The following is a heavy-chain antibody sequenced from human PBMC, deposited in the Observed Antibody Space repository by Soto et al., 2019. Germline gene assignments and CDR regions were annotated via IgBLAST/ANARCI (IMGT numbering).Heavy chain of an antibody. CDR2: IIPMFGTT. V-gene: IGHV1-69*01. J-gene: IGHJ6*02. Sequence: QVQLVQSGAEVKKPGSSVKVSCKASGGTFNSYAIAWVRQAPGQGLEWMGGIIPMFGTTNYAQKFQGRVWMIADYSTTTAHMVLSSLITEETANYYWAIYYTSGYYDNLVVWGPGTTVTVSS. D-gene: IGHD3-9*01. CDR1: GGTFNSYA. CDR3: AIYYTSGYYDNLVV.